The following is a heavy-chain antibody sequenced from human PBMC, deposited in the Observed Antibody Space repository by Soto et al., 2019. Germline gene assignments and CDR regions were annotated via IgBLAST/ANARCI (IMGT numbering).Heavy chain of an antibody. D-gene: IGHD3-10*01. CDR2: IYPSDSDF. J-gene: IGHJ6*02. V-gene: IGHV5-51*01. Sequence: EVQLVQSGTEVKKPGEPLNISCKASGYSFTGYWVAWVREVPGKGLEWMGIIYPSDSDFRYSPSFQGLVTFSVDKSINTAYLHWGSLKASDTAIYYCARHGLVIRGAKMDVWGQGTTVTVAS. CDR1: GYSFTGYW. CDR3: ARHGLVIRGAKMDV.